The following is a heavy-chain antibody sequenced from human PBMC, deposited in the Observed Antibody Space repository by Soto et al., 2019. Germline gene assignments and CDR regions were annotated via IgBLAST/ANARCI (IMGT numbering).Heavy chain of an antibody. D-gene: IGHD3-10*01. J-gene: IGHJ4*02. CDR3: ARAKGSGSCYVY. V-gene: IGHV3-30-3*01. CDR2: ISYDGSNK. CDR1: GFTFSSYA. Sequence: QVQLVESGGGVVQPGRSLRLSCAASGFTFSSYAMHWVRQAPGKGLEWVAVISYDGSNKYYADSVKGRFTISRDNSKNTLYLQMNSLRAEDTAVYYCARAKGSGSCYVYWGQGTLVTVSS.